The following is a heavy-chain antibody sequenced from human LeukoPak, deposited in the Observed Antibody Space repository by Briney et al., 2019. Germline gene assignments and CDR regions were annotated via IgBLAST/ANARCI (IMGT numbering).Heavy chain of an antibody. CDR3: ARGAFGSSWYGACDY. Sequence: PGGSLRLSSAASGFTFSSYAMHWVRQAPGKGLEWVAVISYDGSNKYYADSVKGRFTISRDNSKNTLYLQMNSLRAEDTAVYYCARGAFGSSWYGACDYWGQGTLVTVSS. CDR1: GFTFSSYA. CDR2: ISYDGSNK. V-gene: IGHV3-30*04. J-gene: IGHJ4*02. D-gene: IGHD6-13*01.